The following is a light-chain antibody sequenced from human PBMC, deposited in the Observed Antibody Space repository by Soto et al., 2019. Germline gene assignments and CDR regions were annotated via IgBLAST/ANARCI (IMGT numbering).Light chain of an antibody. J-gene: IGKJ1*01. CDR1: QSITTY. CDR3: QQCYSSPRT. V-gene: IGKV1-39*01. Sequence: DIQMTQSPSTLSASVGDRVTITCQASQSITTYVNWYQQKLGKAPTLLIYAASSLQSGVPSRFSGSGSGTDFTLTISSLQPEDFATYFCQQCYSSPRTFGQGTKMEI. CDR2: AAS.